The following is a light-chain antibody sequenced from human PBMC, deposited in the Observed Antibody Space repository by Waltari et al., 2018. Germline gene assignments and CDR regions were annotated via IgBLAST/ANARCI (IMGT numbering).Light chain of an antibody. Sequence: SSVLTQPPSVSVAPGQTATITCGGNNIGSKSRHWYQQKPGQAPVLVVYDDDVRPPGIPERISGSNSANTASLTINRVEVGDEAAYFCQVWDNYADLVIFGGGTKLTVL. CDR2: DDD. J-gene: IGLJ2*01. CDR1: NIGSKS. CDR3: QVWDNYADLVI. V-gene: IGLV3-21*02.